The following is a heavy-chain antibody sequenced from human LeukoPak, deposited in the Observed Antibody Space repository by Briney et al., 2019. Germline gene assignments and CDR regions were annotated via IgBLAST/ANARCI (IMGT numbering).Heavy chain of an antibody. CDR2: IWEDGTNI. CDR3: ARAGYNSGWYEY. J-gene: IGHJ4*02. Sequence: PGTSLRLSCAASGFTFSTYGMHWVRQAPGKGLEWVAVIWEDGTNIHDADSVKGRFTISRDNSKNTLYLQMNRLRAEDTAVYYCARAGYNSGWYEYWGQGTLVTVSS. D-gene: IGHD6-19*01. V-gene: IGHV3-33*01. CDR1: GFTFSTYG.